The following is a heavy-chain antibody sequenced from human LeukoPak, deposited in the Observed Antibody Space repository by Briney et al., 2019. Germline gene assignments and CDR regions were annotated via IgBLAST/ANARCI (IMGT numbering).Heavy chain of an antibody. D-gene: IGHD4/OR15-4a*01. CDR3: ARGARDYGPVSGPYYYYYYMDV. CDR1: GGSISSGGYY. Sequence: SETLSLTCTVSGGSISSGGYYWSWIRQHPGKGLEWIGYIYYSGSTYYNPSLKSRVTISVDTSKNQFSLKLSPVTAADTAVYYCARGARDYGPVSGPYYYYYYMDVWGKGTTVTVSS. J-gene: IGHJ6*03. CDR2: IYYSGST. V-gene: IGHV4-31*03.